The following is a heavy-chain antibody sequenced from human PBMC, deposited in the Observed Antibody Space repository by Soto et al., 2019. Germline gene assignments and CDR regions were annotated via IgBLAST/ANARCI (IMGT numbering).Heavy chain of an antibody. J-gene: IGHJ4*02. CDR3: ARYPRDEQWLPPGGFDY. V-gene: IGHV3-23*01. CDR1: GFTFSSYA. D-gene: IGHD6-19*01. CDR2: ISGSGGST. Sequence: EVQLLESGGGLVQPGGSLRLSCAASGFTFSSYAMSWVRQAPGKGLEWVSAISGSGGSTYYADSVKGRFTISRDNSKNTLYLQMNSLRAEDTAVYYCARYPRDEQWLPPGGFDYWGQGTLVTVSS.